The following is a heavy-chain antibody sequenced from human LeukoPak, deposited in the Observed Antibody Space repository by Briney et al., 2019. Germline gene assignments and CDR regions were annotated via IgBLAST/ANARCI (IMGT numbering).Heavy chain of an antibody. Sequence: GGSLRLSCAASGFTFSSYSMNWVRQAPGKGLEWVSYISSSSSTIYYADSVKGRFTISRDNAKNSLYLQMNSLRAEDTAVYYCARGGGIAAAGTAFDIWGQGTMVTVSS. V-gene: IGHV3-48*01. J-gene: IGHJ3*02. CDR2: ISSSSSTI. CDR1: GFTFSSYS. CDR3: ARGGGIAAAGTAFDI. D-gene: IGHD6-13*01.